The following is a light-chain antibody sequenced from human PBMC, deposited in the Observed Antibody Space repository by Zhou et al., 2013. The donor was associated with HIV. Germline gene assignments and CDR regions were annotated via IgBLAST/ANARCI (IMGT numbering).Light chain of an antibody. CDR1: QSVSSN. V-gene: IGKV3-15*01. CDR2: GAS. J-gene: IGKJ1*01. Sequence: EIVLTQSPATLSLSPGERATLSCTASQSVSSNLAWYRQKPGQAPRLLIYGASTRASGIPARFSGSGSGTEFTLTISRLEPEDFAVYYCQQYDNSPWTFGQGTKVEIK. CDR3: QQYDNSPWT.